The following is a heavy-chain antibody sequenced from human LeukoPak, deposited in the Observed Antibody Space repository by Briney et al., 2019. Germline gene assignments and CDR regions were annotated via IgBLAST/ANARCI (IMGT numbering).Heavy chain of an antibody. V-gene: IGHV3-53*01. D-gene: IGHD6-13*01. CDR2: IYSGGST. CDR1: GFTVSSNY. J-gene: IGHJ1*01. CDR3: ARVPSGLVAAGTGYFQH. Sequence: GGSLRLSCAASGFTVSSNYMSWVRQAPGKGLEWVSVIYSGGSTYYADSVKGRFTISRDNSKNTLYLQMNSLRAEDTAVYYCARVPSGLVAAGTGYFQHWGQGTLVTVSS.